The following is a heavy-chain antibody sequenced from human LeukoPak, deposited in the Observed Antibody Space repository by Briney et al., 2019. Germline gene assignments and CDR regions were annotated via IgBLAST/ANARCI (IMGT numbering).Heavy chain of an antibody. V-gene: IGHV7-4-1*02. CDR2: INTNTGNP. D-gene: IGHD3-10*01. CDR1: GYTFTSYA. J-gene: IGHJ6*02. CDR3: ARVSAPGSGSYYYYYYGMDV. Sequence: ASVKVSCKASGYTFTSYAMNWVGQAPGQGLEWTGWINTNTGNPTYAQGFTGRFVFSLDPSVSTAYLQISSLKAEDTAVYYCARVSAPGSGSYYYYYYGMDVWGQGTTVTVSS.